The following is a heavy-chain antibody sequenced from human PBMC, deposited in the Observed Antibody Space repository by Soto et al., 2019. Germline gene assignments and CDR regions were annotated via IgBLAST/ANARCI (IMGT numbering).Heavy chain of an antibody. CDR3: ARTHSSGWYFDY. CDR1: GGSISSYY. CDR2: IYYSGST. D-gene: IGHD6-19*01. V-gene: IGHV4-59*08. Sequence: SETLSLTCTVSGGSISSYYWSWIRQPPGKGLEWIGYIYYSGSTNYNPSLKSRVTISVDTSKNQFSLNLSSVTAADTALYYCARTHSSGWYFDYWGQGTLVTVSS. J-gene: IGHJ4*02.